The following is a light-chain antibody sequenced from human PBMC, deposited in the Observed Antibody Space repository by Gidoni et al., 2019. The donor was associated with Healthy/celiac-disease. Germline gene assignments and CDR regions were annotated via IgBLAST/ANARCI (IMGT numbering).Light chain of an antibody. CDR1: QSVSSN. CDR3: QQYNTWPMYT. J-gene: IGKJ2*01. Sequence: EIVMTQSPATLSVSPGERATLSCRASQSVSSNLAWYQQKPGQAPRLLIYGASPRATGIPARFSGSGSGTEFTLTISSLQSEDFAVYYCQQYNTWPMYTFXQXTKLEI. V-gene: IGKV3-15*01. CDR2: GAS.